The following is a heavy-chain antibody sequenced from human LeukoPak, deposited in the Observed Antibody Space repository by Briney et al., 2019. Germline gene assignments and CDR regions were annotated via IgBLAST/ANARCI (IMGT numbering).Heavy chain of an antibody. CDR2: IYASGST. J-gene: IGHJ4*02. CDR3: ARCLTSFPQTPRDYFDY. V-gene: IGHV4-61*02. CDR1: GGSIGSGSYY. Sequence: SETLSLTCTVSGGSIGSGSYYWNWIRQPAGKGLEWIGRIYASGSTNYNPSLKSRVTISVDTSKNQFSLRLSSVTASDTAVYYCARCLTSFPQTPRDYFDYWGQGTLVTVPS.